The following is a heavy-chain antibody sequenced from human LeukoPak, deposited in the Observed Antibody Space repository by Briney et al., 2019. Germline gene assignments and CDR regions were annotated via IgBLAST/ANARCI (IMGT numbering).Heavy chain of an antibody. CDR2: IYTSEST. CDR1: GGSISTYY. D-gene: IGHD1-1*01. Sequence: PSETLSPTCTVSGGSISTYYWSWIRQPPGKGLEWIGYIYTSESTNYNPSLKSRVTISVDTSKNQFSLMLSSVTAADTAFYYCARRRATGTTGYFDYWGRGILVTVSS. J-gene: IGHJ4*02. CDR3: ARRRATGTTGYFDY. V-gene: IGHV4-4*09.